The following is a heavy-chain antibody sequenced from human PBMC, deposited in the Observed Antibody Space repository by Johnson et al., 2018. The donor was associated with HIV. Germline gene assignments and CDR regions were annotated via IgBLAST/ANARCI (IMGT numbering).Heavy chain of an antibody. Sequence: VQLVESGGGVVRPGGSLRLSCAASGFIFNKYAMTWVRQAPGKGLEWVSVISGRGDSTHYADSEKGRFTISRDNSRNTLYLQMNSLRTEDTAVYYCARPPGSTWNSAAFDIWGQGTMVTVSS. CDR2: ISGRGDST. J-gene: IGHJ3*02. V-gene: IGHV3-23*04. D-gene: IGHD6-13*01. CDR3: ARPPGSTWNSAAFDI. CDR1: GFIFNKYA.